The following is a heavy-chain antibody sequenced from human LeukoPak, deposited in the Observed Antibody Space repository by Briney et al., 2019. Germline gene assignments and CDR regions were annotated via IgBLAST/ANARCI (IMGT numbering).Heavy chain of an antibody. D-gene: IGHD2-15*01. Sequence: GASVKVSCKASGYTFTGYYMHWVRQAPGQGLEWMGWINPNSGGTNYAQKFQGRVTMTRDTSISTAYMELSRLRSDDTAVYYCARDLGRYCSGGSGYSSHTDYWGQGTLVTVSS. CDR1: GYTFTGYY. CDR3: ARDLGRYCSGGSGYSSHTDY. CDR2: INPNSGGT. J-gene: IGHJ4*02. V-gene: IGHV1-2*02.